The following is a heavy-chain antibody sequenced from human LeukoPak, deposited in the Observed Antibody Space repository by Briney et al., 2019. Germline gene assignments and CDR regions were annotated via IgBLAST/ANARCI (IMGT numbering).Heavy chain of an antibody. CDR1: GFTFSSYD. V-gene: IGHV3-66*01. J-gene: IGHJ4*02. Sequence: GGSLRLSCAASGFTFSSYDMTWVRQAPGKGLEWVSVIYNTGSTYYAESVKGRFTISRDNSKNTLYLQMNSLRAEDTAVYYCARGLSSSSWYYNWGQGTLVTVSS. CDR3: ARGLSSSSWYYN. D-gene: IGHD6-13*01. CDR2: IYNTGST.